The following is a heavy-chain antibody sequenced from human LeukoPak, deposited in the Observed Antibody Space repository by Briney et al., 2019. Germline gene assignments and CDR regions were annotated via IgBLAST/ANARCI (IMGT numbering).Heavy chain of an antibody. V-gene: IGHV4-61*02. D-gene: IGHD3-22*01. Sequence: PSETLSLTCTVSGDSISSGSYYWSWIRQPAGKGLEWIGRIYTSGSTNYNPSLKSRVTISVDTSKNQFSLKLSPVTAADTAVYYCAREEYYSDNSGYYPDFWGQGTLVTVSS. CDR2: IYTSGST. CDR3: AREEYYSDNSGYYPDF. CDR1: GDSISSGSYY. J-gene: IGHJ4*02.